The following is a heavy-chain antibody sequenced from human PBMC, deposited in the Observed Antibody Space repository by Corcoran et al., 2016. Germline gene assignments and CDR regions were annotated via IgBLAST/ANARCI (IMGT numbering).Heavy chain of an antibody. Sequence: QVQLVESGGGVVQPGRSLRLSCAASGFTFSSYGMHWVRQAPGKGLEWVAVIWYDGSNKYYADSVKGRFTISRDNSKNTLYLQMNSLRAEDTAVYYGARVGSSSWYMGYWGQGTLVTVSS. V-gene: IGHV3-33*01. J-gene: IGHJ4*02. CDR3: ARVGSSSWYMGY. CDR1: GFTFSSYG. D-gene: IGHD6-13*01. CDR2: IWYDGSNK.